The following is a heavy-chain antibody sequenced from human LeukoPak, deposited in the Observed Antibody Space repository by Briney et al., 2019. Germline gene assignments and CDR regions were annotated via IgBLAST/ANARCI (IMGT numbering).Heavy chain of an antibody. J-gene: IGHJ4*02. CDR1: GYTFTGYY. CDR3: AREGRERDGSAWSVCDY. D-gene: IGHD6-19*01. CDR2: INSNSGGT. Sequence: ASVKVSCKASGYTFTGYYMHWVRQAPGQGLEWMGRINSNSGGTDSAQNFQGRVTMTRDTSISTAHMELSRLRSDDTAVYYCAREGRERDGSAWSVCDYWGQGTLVTVSS. V-gene: IGHV1-2*06.